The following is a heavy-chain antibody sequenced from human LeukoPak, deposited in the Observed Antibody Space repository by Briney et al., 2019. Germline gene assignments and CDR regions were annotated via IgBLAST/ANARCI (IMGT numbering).Heavy chain of an antibody. Sequence: GGSLRLSCAASGFTFSSYAMHWVRQAPGKGREYVSSLNSNGGSTYYATSVKGRFTISRDNSKNTLYVQLGSLRAEDMAVYSCARDSSSTNPYYGTDVWGQGTTVTASS. V-gene: IGHV3-64*01. CDR3: ARDSSSTNPYYGTDV. D-gene: IGHD6-13*01. CDR1: GFTFSSYA. J-gene: IGHJ6*02. CDR2: LNSNGGST.